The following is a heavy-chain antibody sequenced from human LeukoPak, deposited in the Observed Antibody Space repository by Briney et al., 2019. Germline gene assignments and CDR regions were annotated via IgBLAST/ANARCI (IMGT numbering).Heavy chain of an antibody. CDR3: ARHVRAAPFDY. CDR2: IYPGDSET. D-gene: IGHD2-2*01. Sequence: GESLKISCKGSGYSFTSYWIGWVRQVPGKGLEWVGIIYPGDSETRYSPSLQGQVTISADKSINPAYLHWSSLKASDTAMYYCARHVRAAPFDYWGQGTLVTVSS. J-gene: IGHJ4*02. V-gene: IGHV5-51*01. CDR1: GYSFTSYW.